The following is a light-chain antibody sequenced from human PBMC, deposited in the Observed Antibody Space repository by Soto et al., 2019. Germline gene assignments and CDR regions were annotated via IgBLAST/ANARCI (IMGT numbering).Light chain of an antibody. CDR3: CSYTRLSTVV. Sequence: QSALTQPASVSGSPGQSITISCTGTSSDVGCYNHVSWYQHSPGKAPKLILFAVSDRPSGVSHRFSGSKSGNTASLTISGLQADDEADYYCCSYTRLSTVVFGGGTQLNVL. V-gene: IGLV2-14*01. J-gene: IGLJ2*01. CDR1: SSDVGCYNH. CDR2: AVS.